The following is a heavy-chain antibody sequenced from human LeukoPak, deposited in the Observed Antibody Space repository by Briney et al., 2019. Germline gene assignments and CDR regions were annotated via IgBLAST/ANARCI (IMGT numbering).Heavy chain of an antibody. J-gene: IGHJ6*02. CDR3: ARDRAYGMDV. D-gene: IGHD3-10*01. Sequence: GGSLRLSCAASGFTFNIYWMHWVRQAPGKGLVWVSRMKGDGIGTSHADSVKGRFTISRDNAKNTLYLQMNSLRVEDTAVYYCARDRAYGMDVWGQGTTVTVAS. CDR2: MKGDGIGT. V-gene: IGHV3-74*01. CDR1: GFTFNIYW.